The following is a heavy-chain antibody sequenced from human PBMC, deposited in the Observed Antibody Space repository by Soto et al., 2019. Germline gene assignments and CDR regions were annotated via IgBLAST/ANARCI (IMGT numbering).Heavy chain of an antibody. CDR1: GGSFSGYY. V-gene: IGHV4-34*01. Sequence: QVQLQQWGAGLLKPSETLPLTCAVYGGSFSGYYWSWIRQPPGKGLEWIGEINHSGSTNYNPSLKSRVTISVDTSKNQFSLKLSSVTAADTAVYYCAGIKWLLSYYFDYWGQGTLVTVSS. J-gene: IGHJ4*02. CDR3: AGIKWLLSYYFDY. CDR2: INHSGST. D-gene: IGHD5-12*01.